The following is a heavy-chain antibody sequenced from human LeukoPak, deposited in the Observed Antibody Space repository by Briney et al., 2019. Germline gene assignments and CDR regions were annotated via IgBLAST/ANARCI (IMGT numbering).Heavy chain of an antibody. CDR3: AKAADYYDSSGYYAGLTEDY. V-gene: IGHV3-23*01. J-gene: IGHJ4*02. Sequence: KPGGSLRLSCAASGFTFSSYAMSWVRQAPGKGLEWVSAISGSGGSTYYADSVKGRFTISRDNPKNTLYLQMNSLRAEDTAVYYCAKAADYYDSSGYYAGLTEDYWGQGTLVTVSS. D-gene: IGHD3-22*01. CDR2: ISGSGGST. CDR1: GFTFSSYA.